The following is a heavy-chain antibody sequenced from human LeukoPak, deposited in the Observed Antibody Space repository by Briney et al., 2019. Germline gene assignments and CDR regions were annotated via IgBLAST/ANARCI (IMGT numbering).Heavy chain of an antibody. CDR1: GFTFSSYA. CDR3: AKKWGVGTTTLDYFDY. V-gene: IGHV3-64*02. J-gene: IGHJ4*02. Sequence: GGSLRLSCAASGFTFSSYAMHWVRQAPGKGLEYVSAISSNGGSTYYADSVKGRFTISRDNSKNTLYLQMGSLRAEDMAVYYCAKKWGVGTTTLDYFDYWGQGTLVTVSS. CDR2: ISSNGGST. D-gene: IGHD1-26*01.